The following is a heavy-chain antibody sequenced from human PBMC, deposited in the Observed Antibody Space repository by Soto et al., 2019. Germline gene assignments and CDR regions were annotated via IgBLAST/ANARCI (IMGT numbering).Heavy chain of an antibody. D-gene: IGHD7-27*01. CDR1: GFTFTRYS. V-gene: IGHV3-21*06. CDR2: ISSTTNYI. J-gene: IGHJ4*01. Sequence: EVQLVESGGGLVKPGGSLRLSCAASGFTFTRYSMNWVRQAPGKGLEWVSSISSTTNYIYYADSMKGRFTVSRDNAKNSVYLETNRLSAEGTALYYWVSESEDLTSNFDYWGHATLVYVSS. CDR3: VSESEDLTSNFDY.